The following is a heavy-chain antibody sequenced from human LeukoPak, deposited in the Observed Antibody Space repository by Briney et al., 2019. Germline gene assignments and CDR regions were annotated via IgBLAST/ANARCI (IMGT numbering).Heavy chain of an antibody. D-gene: IGHD2-2*01. CDR1: GGSLSSYY. J-gene: IGHJ4*02. V-gene: IGHV4-59*01. CDR2: IYYSGST. Sequence: SETLSLTCTVSGGSLSSYYWSWIRQPPGKGLEWIGYIYYSGSTSYNPSLKSRVTISVDTSKNQFSLKLSSVTAADTALYYCARELQGSSCHDYWGQGTLVTVSS. CDR3: ARELQGSSCHDY.